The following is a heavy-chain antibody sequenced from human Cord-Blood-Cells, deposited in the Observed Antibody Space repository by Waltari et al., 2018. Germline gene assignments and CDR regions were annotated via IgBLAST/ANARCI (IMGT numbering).Heavy chain of an antibody. CDR3: ARDAPPMGDSSGYPDY. D-gene: IGHD3-22*01. V-gene: IGHV3-53*01. Sequence: EVQLVESGGGLIQPGGSLRLSCAASGFTVSSNYMSWVRQAPGKGVEWGSVIYSVGRTYHAGSVKGRFTISRDNSKNTLYLQMNSLRAEDTAVYYCARDAPPMGDSSGYPDYWGQGTLVTVSS. CDR2: IYSVGRT. CDR1: GFTVSSNY. J-gene: IGHJ4*02.